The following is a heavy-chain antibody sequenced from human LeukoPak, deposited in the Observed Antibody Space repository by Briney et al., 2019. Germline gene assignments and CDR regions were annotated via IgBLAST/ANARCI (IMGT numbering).Heavy chain of an antibody. CDR2: IYYSGST. D-gene: IGHD1-26*01. Sequence: SETLSLTCTVSGGSISSSSYYWGWIRQPPGKGLEWIGSIYYSGSTNYNPSLKSRVAISVDTSKNQFSLKLSSVTAADTAVYYCARRYSGSYYRTYYFDYWGQGTLVTVSS. CDR1: GGSISSSSYY. V-gene: IGHV4-39*01. J-gene: IGHJ4*02. CDR3: ARRYSGSYYRTYYFDY.